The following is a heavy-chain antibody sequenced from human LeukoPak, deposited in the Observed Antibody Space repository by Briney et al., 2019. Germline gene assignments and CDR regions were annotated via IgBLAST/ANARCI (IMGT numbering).Heavy chain of an antibody. CDR3: ARAGILGYDSSGYYTPPFDY. V-gene: IGHV1-46*01. D-gene: IGHD3-22*01. Sequence: ASVKVSCKASGYTFTSYYLHWVRQAPGQGLEWIGIINPSGGSASYAQKFQGRVTMTRDASISTAYMELSRLRSDDTAVYYCARAGILGYDSSGYYTPPFDYWGQGTLVTVSS. CDR2: INPSGGSA. J-gene: IGHJ4*02. CDR1: GYTFTSYY.